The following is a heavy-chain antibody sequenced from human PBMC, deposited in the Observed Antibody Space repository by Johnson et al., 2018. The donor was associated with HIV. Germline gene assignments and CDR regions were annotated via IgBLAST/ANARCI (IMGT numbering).Heavy chain of an antibody. CDR3: ARAGEQWLAPLDAFDI. Sequence: QVQLVESGGGLAKPAWSTRLSCAASQFTFSNYYMNCVRQAPGKGLEWVAVISYDGSNKYYADSVKGRFTLSRDNSKNTLYLQMNSLRAEDTAVYYCARAGEQWLAPLDAFDIWGQGTMVTVSS. CDR1: QFTFSNYY. J-gene: IGHJ3*02. D-gene: IGHD6-19*01. CDR2: ISYDGSNK. V-gene: IGHV3-30*03.